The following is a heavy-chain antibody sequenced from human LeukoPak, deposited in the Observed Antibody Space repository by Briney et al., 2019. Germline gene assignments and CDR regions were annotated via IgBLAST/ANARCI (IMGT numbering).Heavy chain of an antibody. J-gene: IGHJ4*02. CDR1: GGPFSGYS. CDR3: ARGLEGYSYGYSEFDY. Sequence: SETLSLTCAVSGGPFSGYSWNWIRQPPGKGLEWIGEINHSGSTNYNPSLKNQVTTSIDTSKNQFSLRLSSVTAADTAVYYCARGLEGYSYGYSEFDYWGQGALVTVSS. CDR2: INHSGST. D-gene: IGHD5-18*01. V-gene: IGHV4-34*01.